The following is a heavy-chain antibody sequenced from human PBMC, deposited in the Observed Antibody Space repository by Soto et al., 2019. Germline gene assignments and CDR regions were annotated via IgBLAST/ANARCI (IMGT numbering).Heavy chain of an antibody. CDR2: IYSGGNT. D-gene: IGHD2-2*01. CDR3: GSGPSTTCIDI. V-gene: IGHV4-39*01. Sequence: QLQVQESGPGQVKPSQTLSLTCTVSGGSITSHHYYWGWIRQPPGKGLEWIGSIYSGGNTYYNPSLRRRLTIFVDTAKNLISLKLDTVTAADSAIYCCGSGPSTTCIDIWGLGTQVSVSS. CDR1: GGSITSHHYY. J-gene: IGHJ4*02.